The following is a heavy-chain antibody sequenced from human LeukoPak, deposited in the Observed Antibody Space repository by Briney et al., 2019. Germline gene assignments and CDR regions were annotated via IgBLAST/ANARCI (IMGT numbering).Heavy chain of an antibody. V-gene: IGHV3-43*02. D-gene: IGHD3-3*01. CDR3: AKDKDIYDFWSGYYGHYFDY. J-gene: IGHJ4*02. Sequence: PGGSLRLSCAASGFTFDDYAVHWVRQAPGKGLEWVSLISGDGGSTYYADSVKGRFTISRGNSKNSLYLQMNSLRTEDTALYYCAKDKDIYDFWSGYYGHYFDYWGQGTLVTVSS. CDR2: ISGDGGST. CDR1: GFTFDDYA.